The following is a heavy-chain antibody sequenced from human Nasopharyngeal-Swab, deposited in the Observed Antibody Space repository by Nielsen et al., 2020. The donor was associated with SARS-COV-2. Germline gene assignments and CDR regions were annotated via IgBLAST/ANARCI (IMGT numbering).Heavy chain of an antibody. D-gene: IGHD3-10*01. J-gene: IGHJ4*02. CDR1: GFTFDDYA. CDR2: ISWNSGSI. Sequence: SLKISCAASGFTFDDYAMHWVRQAPGKGLEWVSGISWNSGSIGYADSVKGRFTISRDNAKNSLYLQMNSLRAEDTALYHCASLSDYYGSGSYWGQGTLVTVSS. CDR3: ASLSDYYGSGSY. V-gene: IGHV3-9*01.